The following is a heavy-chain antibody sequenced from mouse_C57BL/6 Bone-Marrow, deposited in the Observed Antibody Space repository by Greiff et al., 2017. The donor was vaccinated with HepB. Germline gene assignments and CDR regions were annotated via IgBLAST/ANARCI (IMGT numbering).Heavy chain of an antibody. D-gene: IGHD2-3*01. J-gene: IGHJ2*01. V-gene: IGHV14-4*01. Sequence: VHVKQSGAELVRPGASVKLSCTASGFNIKDDYMHWVKQRPEQGLEWIGWIDPENGDTEYAPKFQGKATITADTSSNTAYLQLSSLTSEDTAVYYCTTGDGYSYYFDYWGQGTTLTVSS. CDR2: IDPENGDT. CDR1: GFNIKDDY. CDR3: TTGDGYSYYFDY.